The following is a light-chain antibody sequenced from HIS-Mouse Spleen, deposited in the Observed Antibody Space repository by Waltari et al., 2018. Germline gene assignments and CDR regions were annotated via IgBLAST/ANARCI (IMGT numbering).Light chain of an antibody. V-gene: IGLV2-23*01. CDR2: EGI. CDR3: CSYAGSSTVV. Sequence: QSALTQPASVFGSPGQAITISFTGTSSDVGGYNLVSWYQQHPGKAPKLMIYEGIKRPSGVSNRFSGSKSGNTASLTISGLQAEEEADYYCCSYAGSSTVVFGGGTKLTVL. J-gene: IGLJ2*01. CDR1: SSDVGGYNL.